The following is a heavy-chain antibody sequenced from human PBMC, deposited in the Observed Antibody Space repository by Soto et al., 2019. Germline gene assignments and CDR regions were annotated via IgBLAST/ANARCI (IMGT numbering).Heavy chain of an antibody. CDR2: IYPDDSET. D-gene: IGHD1-1*01. CDR3: ARGVYNYRIREYGYNWFDP. V-gene: IGHV5-51*01. Sequence: GESLKISCKGSGYSFTSYWIGWVRQMPGRGLEWMGIIYPDDSETRYSASFQGQVTISADKSISTAYLQWSSLKASDAAMYYCARGVYNYRIREYGYNWFDPWGQGTLVTVSS. CDR1: GYSFTSYW. J-gene: IGHJ5*02.